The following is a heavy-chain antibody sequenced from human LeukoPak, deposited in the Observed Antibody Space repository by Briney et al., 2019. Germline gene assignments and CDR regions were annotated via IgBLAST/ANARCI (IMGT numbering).Heavy chain of an antibody. J-gene: IGHJ6*03. CDR3: ARVKLSTGGSGSYHYYYYYMDV. CDR2: IYTSGST. CDR1: GSSISSSSYY. D-gene: IGHD3-10*01. V-gene: IGHV4-61*02. Sequence: SETLSLTCTVSGSSISSSSYYWGWIRQPAGKGLEWIGRIYTSGSTNYNPSLKSRVTISVDTSKNQFSLKLSSVTAADTAVYYCARVKLSTGGSGSYHYYYYYMDVWGKGTTVTISS.